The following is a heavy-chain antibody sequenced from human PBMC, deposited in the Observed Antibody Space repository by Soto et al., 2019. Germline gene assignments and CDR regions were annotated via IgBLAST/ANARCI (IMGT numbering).Heavy chain of an antibody. V-gene: IGHV4-59*01. CDR1: GGSISSYY. J-gene: IGHJ5*02. D-gene: IGHD3-10*01. CDR3: ARVPFGELGGWFDP. Sequence: SETLSLTCTVSGGSISSYYWSWIRHPPGKGLEWIGYIYYSGSTNYNPSLKSRVTISVDTSKNQFSLKLSSVTAADTAVYYCARVPFGELGGWFDPWGQGTLVTVSS. CDR2: IYYSGST.